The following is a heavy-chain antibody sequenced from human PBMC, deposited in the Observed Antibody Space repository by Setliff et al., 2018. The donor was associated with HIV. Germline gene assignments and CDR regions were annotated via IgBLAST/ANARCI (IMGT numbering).Heavy chain of an antibody. D-gene: IGHD2-21*01. Sequence: SETLSLTCTVSGGSISSGGYYWNWIRQHPGKGLEWIGYIFYNENTQYDPSLKSRASMSVDTSKNQFSLNLRTVTAADTAIYFCARGRPFGKFVDYFDSWGQGKLVTVSS. CDR3: ARGRPFGKFVDYFDS. CDR1: GGSISSGGYY. CDR2: IFYNENT. V-gene: IGHV4-31*03. J-gene: IGHJ4*02.